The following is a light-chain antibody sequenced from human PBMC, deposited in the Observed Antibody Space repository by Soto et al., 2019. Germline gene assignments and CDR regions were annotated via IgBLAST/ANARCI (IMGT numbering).Light chain of an antibody. Sequence: DVRMTQSPSSLSASVGDRVTITCRASERVNNYLNWYQHKPGKAPKLLIHAAYSLQTGVPPRFGGSASGTNFTLAISGLQAEDFATYYCQQSYITPWTFGQGTKVEIK. CDR3: QQSYITPWT. J-gene: IGKJ1*01. CDR2: AAY. V-gene: IGKV1-39*01. CDR1: ERVNNY.